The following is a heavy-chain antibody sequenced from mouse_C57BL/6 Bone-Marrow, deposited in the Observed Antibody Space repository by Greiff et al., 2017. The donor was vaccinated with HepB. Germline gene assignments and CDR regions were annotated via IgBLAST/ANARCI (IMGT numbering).Heavy chain of an antibody. V-gene: IGHV14-4*01. CDR1: GFNIKDDY. CDR3: TTCLLAY. CDR2: IDPENGDT. D-gene: IGHD2-10*01. J-gene: IGHJ3*01. Sequence: EVQLQQSGAELVRPGASVKLSCTASGFNIKDDYMHWVKLRPEQGLEWIGWIDPENGDTEYASKFQGKATITADTSSNTAYLQLSSLTSEDTAVYYCTTCLLAYWGQGTLVTVSA.